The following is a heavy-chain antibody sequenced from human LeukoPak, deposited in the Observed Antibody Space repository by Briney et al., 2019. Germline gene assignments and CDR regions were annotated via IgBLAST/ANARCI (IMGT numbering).Heavy chain of an antibody. V-gene: IGHV3-23*01. Sequence: GGSLRLSCAASGFTFSSYAMSWVRQAPGKGLEWVSAISGSGDSTYYADSVKGRFTISRDNSKNTLYLQMNSLRAEDTAVYYCAKLYDFWSGTPSPWFDPWGQGTLVTVSS. CDR3: AKLYDFWSGTPSPWFDP. CDR1: GFTFSSYA. J-gene: IGHJ5*02. CDR2: ISGSGDST. D-gene: IGHD3-3*01.